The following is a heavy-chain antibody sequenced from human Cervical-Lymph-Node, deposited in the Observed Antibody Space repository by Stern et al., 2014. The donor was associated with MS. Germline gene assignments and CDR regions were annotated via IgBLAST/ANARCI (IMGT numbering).Heavy chain of an antibody. CDR2: VSSDGYTT. D-gene: IGHD1-1*01. V-gene: IGHV3-74*02. J-gene: IGHJ5*02. Sequence: EVQLVESGGGLVQPGGSLRLSCAASGFMFSGYWMHWVRQAPGKGLVWVSRVSSDGYTTTYADSVRGRFTISRDNAKNTLYLQLNSLRVEDTALYYCARSQLGASWFDPWGQGTLVTVSS. CDR3: ARSQLGASWFDP. CDR1: GFMFSGYW.